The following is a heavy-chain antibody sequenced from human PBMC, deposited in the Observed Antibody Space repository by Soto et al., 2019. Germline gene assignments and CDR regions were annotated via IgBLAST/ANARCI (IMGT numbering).Heavy chain of an antibody. CDR2: IYYSGST. D-gene: IGHD3-3*01. CDR1: GGSISSSSYY. V-gene: IGHV4-39*01. Sequence: SETLSLTCTVSGGSISSSSYYWGWIRQPPGKGLEWIGSIYYSGSTYYNPSLKSRVTISLDTSKNQFSLKLSSVTAADTAVYYCARRPPYDYDFWSGYRPYFDYWGQGTLVTVSS. J-gene: IGHJ4*02. CDR3: ARRPPYDYDFWSGYRPYFDY.